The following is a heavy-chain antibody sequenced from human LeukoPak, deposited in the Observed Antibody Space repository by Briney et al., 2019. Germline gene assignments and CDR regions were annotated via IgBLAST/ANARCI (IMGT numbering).Heavy chain of an antibody. Sequence: GESLKISCKGSGYSFTSNWIGWVRQMPGKGLEWMGIIYPGDSDTRYSPSFQGQVTISADKSISTAYLRWSSLKASDTAMYYCAKVVTVGAPTDAFDIWGQGTMVTVS. D-gene: IGHD1-26*01. J-gene: IGHJ3*02. CDR2: IYPGDSDT. CDR3: AKVVTVGAPTDAFDI. V-gene: IGHV5-51*01. CDR1: GYSFTSNW.